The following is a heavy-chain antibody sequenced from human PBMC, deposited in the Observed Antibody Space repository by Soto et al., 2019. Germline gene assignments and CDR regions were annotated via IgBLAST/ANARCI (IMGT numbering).Heavy chain of an antibody. CDR1: GGTFSSYT. Sequence: QVQLVQSGAEVKKPGSSVKVSCKASGGTFSSYTISWVRQAPGQGLEWMGRIIPILGIANYAQKFQGRVTITADKSTSTAYMELSSLRSEDTAVYYCARECRIAAGAPFDFWGQGTLVTVSS. CDR2: IIPILGIA. V-gene: IGHV1-69*08. J-gene: IGHJ4*02. D-gene: IGHD6-13*01. CDR3: ARECRIAAGAPFDF.